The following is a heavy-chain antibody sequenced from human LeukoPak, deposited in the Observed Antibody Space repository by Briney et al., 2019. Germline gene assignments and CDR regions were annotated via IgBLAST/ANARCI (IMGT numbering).Heavy chain of an antibody. D-gene: IGHD1-26*01. CDR1: GYSFTSYW. Sequence: GESLQISCKGSGYSFTSYWIGWVRPMPGKGLEWMGIIYPGDSDTRYSPSFQGQVTISADKSISTAYLQWSSLKASDTAMYYCATLEGATTGYFDYWGQGTLVTVSS. CDR3: ATLEGATTGYFDY. CDR2: IYPGDSDT. J-gene: IGHJ4*02. V-gene: IGHV5-51*01.